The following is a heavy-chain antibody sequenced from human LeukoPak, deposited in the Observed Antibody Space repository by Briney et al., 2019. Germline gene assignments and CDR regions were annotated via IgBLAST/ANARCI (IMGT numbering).Heavy chain of an antibody. CDR2: MNPNSGNT. Sequence: RASVNVSCKASGYTFTSYDINWVRQATGQGLEWMGWMNPNSGNTGYAQKFQGRVTITADESTSTAYMELSSLRSEDTAVYYCARDPRNSPGAFDIWGQGTMATVSS. V-gene: IGHV1-8*03. J-gene: IGHJ3*02. CDR3: ARDPRNSPGAFDI. CDR1: GYTFTSYD. D-gene: IGHD4-23*01.